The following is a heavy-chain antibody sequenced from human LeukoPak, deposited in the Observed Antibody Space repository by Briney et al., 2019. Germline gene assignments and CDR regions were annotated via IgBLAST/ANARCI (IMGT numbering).Heavy chain of an antibody. CDR3: AGDAACTTSTCYKQIDS. V-gene: IGHV3-48*03. J-gene: IGHJ4*02. Sequence: GGSLRLSCAASGFTLIRHEMNWVRQAPGKGLEWVSFISRSGRNTDYADSVKGRFTISRDDAKNSLYLQLNSLRADDTAVYYCAGDAACTTSTCYKQIDSWGQGTLVTVSS. CDR2: ISRSGRNT. CDR1: GFTLIRHE. D-gene: IGHD2-2*02.